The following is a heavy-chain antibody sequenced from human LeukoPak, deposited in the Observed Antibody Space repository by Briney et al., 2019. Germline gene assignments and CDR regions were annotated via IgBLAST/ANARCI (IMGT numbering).Heavy chain of an antibody. V-gene: IGHV4-59*01. CDR3: ARSFLGDWYFDL. CDR1: GASISSYY. D-gene: IGHD1-26*01. CDR2: IYYSRNT. Sequence: SETLSLTCTVSGASISSYYWSWIRQPPGKGLEWIGYIYYSRNTNSNPSLKSRVTISFDTSKNQISLKLRSVTAADTAVYYCARSFLGDWYFDLWGRGTLVTVSS. J-gene: IGHJ2*01.